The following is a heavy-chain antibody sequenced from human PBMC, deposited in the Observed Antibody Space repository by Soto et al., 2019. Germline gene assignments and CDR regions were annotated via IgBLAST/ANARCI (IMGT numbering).Heavy chain of an antibody. V-gene: IGHV3-33*01. CDR1: GLTFSNYG. D-gene: IGHD6-13*01. J-gene: IGHJ4*01. CDR2: IWHDGSNK. CDR3: ARDFLPMEEGIAAAGIVD. Sequence: QVQLVESGGGVVQPGTSLRLSCAASGLTFSNYGMHWVRQAPGKGLEWVALIWHDGSNKYYADSVKGRFTISRDNSKNTLYLQMNILRAEETAIYYCARDFLPMEEGIAAAGIVDWGHGPQVAVSS.